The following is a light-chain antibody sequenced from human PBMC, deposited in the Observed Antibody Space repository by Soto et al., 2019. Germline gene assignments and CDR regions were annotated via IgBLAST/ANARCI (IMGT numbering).Light chain of an antibody. J-gene: IGKJ1*01. V-gene: IGKV1-33*01. Sequence: IQMTQSPSSLSASVGDRFTITCQASQDISNYLNWYQQKPGKSPKLLIYDESNLETGVPSRFSGSGSGTEFTLTISSLQPDDFATYYCQQYNSYWTVGQGTKVEIK. CDR1: QDISNY. CDR2: DES. CDR3: QQYNSYWT.